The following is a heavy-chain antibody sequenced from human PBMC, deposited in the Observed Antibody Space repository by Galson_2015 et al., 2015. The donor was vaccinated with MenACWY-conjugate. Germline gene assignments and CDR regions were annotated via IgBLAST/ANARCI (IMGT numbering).Heavy chain of an antibody. J-gene: IGHJ4*02. Sequence: TLPLTCTVSGGSIRSGGYYWSWIRQHPGKGLEWIGFIYYSGSTYHNPSLKSRLTMSVDTSRNQFSMDLRSVTAADTAVYYCARKSGSGSYYEASFDYWGQGTLVTVSS. D-gene: IGHD3-10*01. CDR1: GGSIRSGGYY. V-gene: IGHV4-31*03. CDR2: IYYSGST. CDR3: ARKSGSGSYYEASFDY.